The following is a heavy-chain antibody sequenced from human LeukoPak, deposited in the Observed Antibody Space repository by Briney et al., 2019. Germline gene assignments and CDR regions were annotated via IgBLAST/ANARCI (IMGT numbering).Heavy chain of an antibody. CDR3: ARARGDRGYAFDI. CDR2: IYTSGST. J-gene: IGHJ3*02. Sequence: SQTLSFTCTVSGGSISSGSYYWSWIRQPAGKGLEWIGRIYTSGSTNYNPSLKSRVTISVDTSKNQFSLKLSSVTAADTAVYYCARARGDRGYAFDIWGQGTMVTVSS. V-gene: IGHV4-61*02. D-gene: IGHD5-12*01. CDR1: GGSISSGSYY.